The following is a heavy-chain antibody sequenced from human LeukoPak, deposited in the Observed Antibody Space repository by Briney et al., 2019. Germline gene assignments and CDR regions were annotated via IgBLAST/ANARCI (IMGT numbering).Heavy chain of an antibody. V-gene: IGHV6-1*01. D-gene: IGHD4-17*01. CDR3: TTVVNGDWNMNV. Sequence: SQTLSLTCAISGDSVSNNIATWNWIRQSPSRGLEWLGRTYYRSKWHYDYALSMQGRITINPDTSKNQFSLHLNSVTPEDTAVYYCTTVVNGDWNMNVWGKGTTVTVSS. J-gene: IGHJ6*03. CDR2: TYYRSKWHY. CDR1: GDSVSNNIAT.